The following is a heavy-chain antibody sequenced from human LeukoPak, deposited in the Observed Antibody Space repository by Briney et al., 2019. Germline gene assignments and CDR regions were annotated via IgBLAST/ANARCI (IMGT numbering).Heavy chain of an antibody. CDR3: ARYATLTPRPCCFGMDV. D-gene: IGHD2-15*01. V-gene: IGHV4-59*01. J-gene: IGHJ6*04. CDR1: GGFISRYY. CDR2: IYYSGCS. Sequence: SETLSATCIVTGGFISRYYWSWIRQPPARGVEWIGYIYYSGCSNYNPSLKSRVTISVDTSKNQFSLKLSSVNAADTAVYYCARYATLTPRPCCFGMDVWGKGTTVTVSS.